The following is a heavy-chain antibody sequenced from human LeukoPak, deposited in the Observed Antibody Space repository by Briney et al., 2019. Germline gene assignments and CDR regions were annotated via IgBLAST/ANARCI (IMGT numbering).Heavy chain of an antibody. Sequence: SQTLSLTCTVSGGSISSGGYYWSWIRQPPGKGLEWIGYIYHSGSTYYNPSLKSRVTMSVDTSKNQFSLKLSSVTAADTAVYYCAREAYYDFWSGYLFDYWGQGTLVTVSS. D-gene: IGHD3-3*01. CDR3: AREAYYDFWSGYLFDY. CDR1: GGSISSGGYY. V-gene: IGHV4-30-2*01. J-gene: IGHJ4*02. CDR2: IYHSGST.